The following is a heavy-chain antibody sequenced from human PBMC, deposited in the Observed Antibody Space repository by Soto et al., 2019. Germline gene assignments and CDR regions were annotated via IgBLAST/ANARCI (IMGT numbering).Heavy chain of an antibody. CDR1: GGTFSSYT. D-gene: IGHD3-10*01. CDR2: IIPILGIA. Sequence: QVQLVQSGAEVKKPGSSVKVSCKASGGTFSSYTISWVRQAPGQGLEWMGRIIPILGIANYAQKFQGRVTITADKSTSTAYMELSSLRSEDTAVYYCAREPSSMVRGAPFDYWGQGTLVTVSS. J-gene: IGHJ4*02. CDR3: AREPSSMVRGAPFDY. V-gene: IGHV1-69*08.